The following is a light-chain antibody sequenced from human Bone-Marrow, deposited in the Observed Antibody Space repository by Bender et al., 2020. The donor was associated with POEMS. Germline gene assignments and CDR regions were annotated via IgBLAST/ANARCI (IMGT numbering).Light chain of an antibody. CDR3: QSYDNSLGGWV. J-gene: IGLJ3*02. CDR1: SSNIGAGFD. V-gene: IGLV1-40*01. CDR2: GYN. Sequence: QSVLTPPPSVSEAPGQRVTISCTGSSSNIGAGFDVQWYQHLPGTAPKLLIYGYNNRPSGVPDRFSGSKSGTSASLAITGLQAEDEGDYYCQSYDNSLGGWVFGGGTKLTVL.